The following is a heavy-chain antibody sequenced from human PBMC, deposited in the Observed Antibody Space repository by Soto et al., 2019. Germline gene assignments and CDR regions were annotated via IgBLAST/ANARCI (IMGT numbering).Heavy chain of an antibody. CDR1: GGSFSGYY. V-gene: IGHV4-34*01. J-gene: IGHJ5*02. CDR2: INHSGST. CDR3: ARGRRKGIAARPAWFDP. D-gene: IGHD6-6*01. Sequence: KPSETLSLTCAVYGGSFSGYYWSWIRQPPGKGLEWIGEINHSGSTNYNPSLKSRVTISVDTSKNQFSLKLSSVTAADTAVYYCARGRRKGIAARPAWFDPWGQGTLVTVSS.